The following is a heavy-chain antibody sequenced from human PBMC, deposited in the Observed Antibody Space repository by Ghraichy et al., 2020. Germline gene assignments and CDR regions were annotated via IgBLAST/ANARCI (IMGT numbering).Heavy chain of an antibody. Sequence: SETLSLTCAVSGGSISSGGYSWSWIRQPPGKGLEWIGYIYHSGSTYYNPSLKSRVTISVDRSKNQFSLKLSSVTAADTAVYYCASGWGTAPSFFDYWGQGTLVTVSS. CDR2: IYHSGST. CDR3: ASGWGTAPSFFDY. D-gene: IGHD1-7*01. J-gene: IGHJ4*02. CDR1: GGSISSGGYS. V-gene: IGHV4-30-2*01.